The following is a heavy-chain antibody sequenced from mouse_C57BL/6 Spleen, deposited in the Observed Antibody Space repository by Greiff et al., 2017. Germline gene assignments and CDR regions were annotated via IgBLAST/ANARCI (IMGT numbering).Heavy chain of an antibody. CDR1: GYTFTSYW. D-gene: IGHD4-1*01. CDR3: AREDRLGGFDY. Sequence: VQLQQPGAELVRPGSSVKLSCKASGYTFTSYWMHWVKQRPIQGLEWIGNIDPSDSETHYNQKFKDKATLTVDKSSSTAYMQLSSLTSEDSAVYYCAREDRLGGFDYWGQGTTLTVSS. V-gene: IGHV1-52*01. CDR2: IDPSDSET. J-gene: IGHJ2*01.